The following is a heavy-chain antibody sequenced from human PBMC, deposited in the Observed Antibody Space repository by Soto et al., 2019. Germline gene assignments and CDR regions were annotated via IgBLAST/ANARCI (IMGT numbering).Heavy chain of an antibody. D-gene: IGHD6-19*01. CDR3: ARDRAEAGTYYYGMDV. V-gene: IGHV6-1*01. J-gene: IGHJ6*02. Sequence: SHTLSLTCAISGDSVSTNSVAWNWIRQSPSRGLEWLGRTYYRSKWFNDYAASVKSRITINPDTSRNQFSLQLNSVTPEDTAVYYCARDRAEAGTYYYGMDVWGQGTKVTVSS. CDR1: GDSVSTNSVA. CDR2: TYYRSKWFN.